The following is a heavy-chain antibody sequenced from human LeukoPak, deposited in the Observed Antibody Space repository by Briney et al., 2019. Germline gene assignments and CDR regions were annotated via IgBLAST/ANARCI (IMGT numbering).Heavy chain of an antibody. CDR2: ISSSSSYI. CDR1: GFTFSSYS. Sequence: GGSLRLSCAASGFTFSSYSMNWVRQAPGKGLEWVSSISSSSSYIYYADSVKGRFTISRDNAKNSLYLQMNSLRAEDTAVYYCARDQSTISEATFAMDVWGQGTTVTVSS. V-gene: IGHV3-21*01. D-gene: IGHD3-9*01. CDR3: ARDQSTISEATFAMDV. J-gene: IGHJ6*02.